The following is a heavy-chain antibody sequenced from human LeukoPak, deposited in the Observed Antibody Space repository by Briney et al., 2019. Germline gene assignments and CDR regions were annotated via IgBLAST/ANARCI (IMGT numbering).Heavy chain of an antibody. CDR1: GGSFSGYY. CDR2: INHSGST. V-gene: IGHV4-34*01. J-gene: IGHJ2*01. D-gene: IGHD3-22*01. Sequence: PSETLSLTCAVYGGSFSGYYWSWIRQPPGKGLEWIGEINHSGSTNYNPSLKSRVTISVDTSKNQFSLKLSSVTAADTAVYYCARHSSYYYDSSGSRYFDLWGRGTLVTVSS. CDR3: ARHSSYYYDSSGSRYFDL.